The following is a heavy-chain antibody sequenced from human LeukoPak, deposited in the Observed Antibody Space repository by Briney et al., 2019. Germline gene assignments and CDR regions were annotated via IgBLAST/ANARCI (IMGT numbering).Heavy chain of an antibody. V-gene: IGHV4-39*07. CDR2: IYYSGST. Sequence: SETLSLTCTVSGGSISSSSYYWGWIRQPPGKGLEWIGSIYYSGSTYYNPSLKSRVTISVDTSKNQFSLKLSSVTAADTAVYYCARDAGLAYWGQGTLVTVSS. CDR1: GGSISSSSYY. D-gene: IGHD3-16*01. CDR3: ARDAGLAY. J-gene: IGHJ4*02.